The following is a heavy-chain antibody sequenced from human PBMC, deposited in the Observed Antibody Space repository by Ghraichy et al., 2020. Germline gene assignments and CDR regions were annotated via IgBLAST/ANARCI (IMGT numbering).Heavy chain of an antibody. Sequence: SVKVSCKASGDTFNNYVFNWVRQAPGQGLEWLGGIIPIFGTPNYAQKFQGRLTITADESTSTAYMDLSSLRSEDTAVYYCVSQAVPDSLSSWFDPWGQGTLVTVSS. D-gene: IGHD6-19*01. CDR2: IIPIFGTP. CDR3: VSQAVPDSLSSWFDP. CDR1: GDTFNNYV. V-gene: IGHV1-69*13. J-gene: IGHJ5*02.